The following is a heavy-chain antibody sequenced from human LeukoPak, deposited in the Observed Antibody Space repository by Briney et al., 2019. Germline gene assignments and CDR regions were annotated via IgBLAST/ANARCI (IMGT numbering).Heavy chain of an antibody. J-gene: IGHJ6*03. V-gene: IGHV3-11*04. Sequence: GGSLRLSCAASGFTFSDYYMSWIRQAPGKGLEWVSYISSSGSTIYYADSVKGRFTISRDNAKNSLYLQMNSLKAEDTAVYYCARTPYDSSGYYASDYMDVWGKGTTVTVS. D-gene: IGHD3-22*01. CDR2: ISSSGSTI. CDR1: GFTFSDYY. CDR3: ARTPYDSSGYYASDYMDV.